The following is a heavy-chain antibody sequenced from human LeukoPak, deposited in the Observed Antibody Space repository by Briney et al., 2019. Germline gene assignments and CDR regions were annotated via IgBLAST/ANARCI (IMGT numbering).Heavy chain of an antibody. V-gene: IGHV3-23*01. CDR3: AKAFSSGWCPFDY. J-gene: IGHJ4*02. Sequence: PGGSLRLSCAASGFTINTFTMNWVRQAPGKGLEWVSTIRGAEGGTYYADSVKGRFTISRDNVENTLYLQMNYLREEDTALYYCAKAFSSGWCPFDYWGQGALVTVSS. D-gene: IGHD6-19*01. CDR2: IRGAEGGT. CDR1: GFTINTFT.